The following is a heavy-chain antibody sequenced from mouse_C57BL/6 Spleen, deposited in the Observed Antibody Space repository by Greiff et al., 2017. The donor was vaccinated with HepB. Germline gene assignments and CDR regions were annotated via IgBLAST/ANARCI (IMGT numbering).Heavy chain of an antibody. Sequence: EVQLQQSGPVLVKPGASVKMSCKASGYTFTDYYMNWVKQSHGKSLEWIGVINPYNGGTSYNQKFKGKATLTVDKSSSTAYMELNSLTSEDSAVYYCARRGGGHYGNYLYYFDYWGQGTTLTVSS. J-gene: IGHJ2*01. CDR2: INPYNGGT. V-gene: IGHV1-19*01. CDR1: GYTFTDYY. D-gene: IGHD2-1*01. CDR3: ARRGGGHYGNYLYYFDY.